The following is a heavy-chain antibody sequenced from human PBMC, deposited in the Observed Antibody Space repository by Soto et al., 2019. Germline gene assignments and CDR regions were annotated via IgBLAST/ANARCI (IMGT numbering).Heavy chain of an antibody. CDR2: IGVSDGST. D-gene: IGHD3-16*01. CDR3: AKGGYYSLFDI. V-gene: IGHV3-23*01. CDR1: GFTFSAYA. J-gene: IGHJ3*02. Sequence: GGSLRLSCAASGFTFSAYAMCWVRQPPGKGLEWVSSIGVSDGSTYYADSVKGRFTISRDNSNNTLSLQMHILRVEDTAVYFCAKGGYYSLFDIWGQGTMVT.